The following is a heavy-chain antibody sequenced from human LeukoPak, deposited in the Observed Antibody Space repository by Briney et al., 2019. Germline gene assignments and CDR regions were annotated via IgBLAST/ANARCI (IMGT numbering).Heavy chain of an antibody. CDR2: ISGSGGGT. Sequence: GGSLRLSCAASGFTFSSYAMSWVRQAPGKGLEWVSAISGSGGGTYYADSVKGRFTISRDNSKNTLYLQMNSLRAEDTAVYYCAKDRDYGSGSYYPKGYMDVWGKGTTVTVSS. D-gene: IGHD3-10*01. J-gene: IGHJ6*03. CDR1: GFTFSSYA. CDR3: AKDRDYGSGSYYPKGYMDV. V-gene: IGHV3-23*01.